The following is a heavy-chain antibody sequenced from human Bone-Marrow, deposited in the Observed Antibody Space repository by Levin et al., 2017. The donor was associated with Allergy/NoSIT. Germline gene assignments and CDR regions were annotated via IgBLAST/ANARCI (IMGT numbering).Heavy chain of an antibody. J-gene: IGHJ4*02. CDR2: IRSEANSYAT. V-gene: IGHV3-73*01. CDR1: GFSFRGSP. CDR3: TTFQADYKDY. D-gene: IGHD3-16*01. Sequence: GGSLRLSCVASGFSFRGSPVHWVRQASGKGLEGVGRIRSEANSYATAYAASVKGRFTISRDDSKDTSYLQMNSLKTEDTAVYYCTTFQADYKDYWGQGTLVTVSS.